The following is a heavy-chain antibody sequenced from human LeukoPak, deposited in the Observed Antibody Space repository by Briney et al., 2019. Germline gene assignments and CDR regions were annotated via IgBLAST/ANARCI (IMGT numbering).Heavy chain of an antibody. V-gene: IGHV4-59*08. CDR2: IYYSGST. J-gene: IGHJ4*02. Sequence: SEALSLTCSVSGGSISSYYWSWIRQPPGKGLEWIGYIYYSGSTKYNPSLRSRVTISADTSKNQFSLKLSSVTAADTAVYYCARHLRGEQQLSGFDYWGQGTPVTVSS. CDR1: GGSISSYY. D-gene: IGHD6-13*01. CDR3: ARHLRGEQQLSGFDY.